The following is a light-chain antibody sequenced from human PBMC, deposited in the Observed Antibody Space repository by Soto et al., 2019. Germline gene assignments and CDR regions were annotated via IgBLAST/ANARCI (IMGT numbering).Light chain of an antibody. CDR3: QQYAGSPRT. J-gene: IGKJ1*01. Sequence: EIVLTQSPGTLSLSPGERATLSCRASQSLTSSYLAWYQQKPGQSPRLLIYGASRRATGIPDRFSGSGSGTDFTLTINRVEPEDFAVYFCQQYAGSPRTFGQGTKVDIK. CDR2: GAS. V-gene: IGKV3-20*01. CDR1: QSLTSSY.